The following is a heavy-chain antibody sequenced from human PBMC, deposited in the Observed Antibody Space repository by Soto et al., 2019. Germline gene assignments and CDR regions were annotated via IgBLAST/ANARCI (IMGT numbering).Heavy chain of an antibody. CDR3: AKSSEFRSVPRTNWFDP. J-gene: IGHJ5*02. V-gene: IGHV4-34*01. CDR1: GGSFSGYY. Sequence: SETLSLTCAVYGGSFSGYYLSWIRKPPGKGLEWIGEINHSGSTNYNPSLKSRVTISVDTSKNQFSLKLSSVTAADTAVYYCAKSSEFRSVPRTNWFDPWAREPWSPSPQ. D-gene: IGHD1-1*01. CDR2: INHSGST.